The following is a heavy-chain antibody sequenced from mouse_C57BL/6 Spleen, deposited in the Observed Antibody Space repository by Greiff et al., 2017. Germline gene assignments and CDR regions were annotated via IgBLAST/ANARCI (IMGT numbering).Heavy chain of an antibody. CDR1: GYSITSGYY. CDR2: ISYDGSN. V-gene: IGHV3-6*01. J-gene: IGHJ3*01. Sequence: VQLKESGPGLVKPSQSLSLTCSVTGYSITSGYYWNWIRQFPGNKLEWMGYISYDGSNNYNPSLKNRISITRDTSKNQFFLKLNSVTTEDTATYYCARGGDYDYDGSWFAYWGQGTLVTVSA. CDR3: ARGGDYDYDGSWFAY. D-gene: IGHD2-4*01.